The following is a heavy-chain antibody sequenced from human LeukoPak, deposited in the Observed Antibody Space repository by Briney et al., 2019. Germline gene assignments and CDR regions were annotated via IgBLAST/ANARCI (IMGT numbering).Heavy chain of an antibody. CDR2: VYYSGST. CDR3: AKLVRRDGYSYFDY. J-gene: IGHJ4*02. D-gene: IGHD5-24*01. Sequence: KASETLSLTCTVSGGSIGSYSWNWIRQSPGTGLEWIGYVYYSGSTMYNPSLRSRVTISVDTSKNQFSLKLSSVTAADTAVYYCAKLVRRDGYSYFDYWGQGILVTVSS. CDR1: GGSIGSYS. V-gene: IGHV4-59*08.